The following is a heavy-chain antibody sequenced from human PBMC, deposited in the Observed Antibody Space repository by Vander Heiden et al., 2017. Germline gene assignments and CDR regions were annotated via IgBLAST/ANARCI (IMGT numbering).Heavy chain of an antibody. D-gene: IGHD2-15*01. V-gene: IGHV1-18*01. CDR3: ARDCSGGSCYGLGFDH. J-gene: IGHJ4*02. Sequence: VQLVQSGAEVKKPGASVKVSCKASGYSFTSYGISWVRQAPGQGLEWMGWISVYKGNTRSAQKIQGRVTMTTDISTSTAYMELRSLRSDDTAIYYCARDCSGGSCYGLGFDHWGQGTLVTVSS. CDR2: ISVYKGNT. CDR1: GYSFTSYG.